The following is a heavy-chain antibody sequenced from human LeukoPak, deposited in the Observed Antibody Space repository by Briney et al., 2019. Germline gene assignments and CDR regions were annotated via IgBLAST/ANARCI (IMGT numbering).Heavy chain of an antibody. CDR1: GGSISSYY. CDR3: ARDRERWLFDY. CDR2: IYYSGST. V-gene: IGHV4-59*01. Sequence: PSETLSLTCTVSGGSISSYYWSWIRQPPGKGLEWIGYIYYSGSTNYNPSLKSRVTISVDTSKNHFSLKLSSVTAADTAVYYCARDRERWLFDYWGQGTLVTVSS. J-gene: IGHJ4*02. D-gene: IGHD5-24*01.